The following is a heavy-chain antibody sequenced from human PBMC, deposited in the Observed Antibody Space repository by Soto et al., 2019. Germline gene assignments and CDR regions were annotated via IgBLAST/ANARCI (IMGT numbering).Heavy chain of an antibody. CDR3: AKGLSIVVVVAYFDY. Sequence: EVQLLESGGGLVQPGGSLRLSCAASGFTFSSYAMSWVRQAPGKGLEWVSAISGSGGSTYYADSVKGRFTISRDNPKNTLYLQMNSLSAEDTAVYYCAKGLSIVVVVAYFDYWVQGPLVTVSS. CDR1: GFTFSSYA. J-gene: IGHJ4*02. D-gene: IGHD2-15*01. V-gene: IGHV3-23*01. CDR2: ISGSGGST.